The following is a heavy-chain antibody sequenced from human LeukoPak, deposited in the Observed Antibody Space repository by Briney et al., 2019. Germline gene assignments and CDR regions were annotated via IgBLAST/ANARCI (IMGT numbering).Heavy chain of an antibody. CDR1: GGSFSGYY. Sequence: PSETLSLTCAVYGGSFSGYYWSWIRQPPGKGLEWVGEINHSGSTNYNPALKSRVTISVDTSKYQFSLKLSSVTAADTAVYDCARARKVGATASFDIWGQGTMVTVSS. J-gene: IGHJ3*02. CDR2: INHSGST. V-gene: IGHV4-34*01. D-gene: IGHD1-26*01. CDR3: ARARKVGATASFDI.